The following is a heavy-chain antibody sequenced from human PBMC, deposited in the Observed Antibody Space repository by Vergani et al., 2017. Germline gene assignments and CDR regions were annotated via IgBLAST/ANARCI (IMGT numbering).Heavy chain of an antibody. D-gene: IGHD1-1*01. CDR3: ARVYVRDDYYFDY. CDR1: GFTFSSYW. J-gene: IGHJ4*02. Sequence: EVQLLESGGGLVQHGGSLRLSCAASGFTFSSYWMHWVRQAPGKGLVWVSRINSDGSSTSYADSVKCRFTISRDNAKNTLYLQMNSLRAEDTAVYYCARVYVRDDYYFDYWGQGTLVTVSS. V-gene: IGHV3-74*02. CDR2: INSDGSST.